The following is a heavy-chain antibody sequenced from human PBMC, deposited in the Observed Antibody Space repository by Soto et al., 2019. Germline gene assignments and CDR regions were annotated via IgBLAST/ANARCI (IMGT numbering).Heavy chain of an antibody. CDR1: GGSISSYY. CDR2: VFYSGIT. V-gene: IGHV4-59*08. Sequence: PSETLSLTSTVSGGSISSYYWSWIRQPPGKGLEWIGYVFYSGITKYHPSLESRVTISLDTSKNHFSLKLSSVTAADTAVYYCARLGKYYQSLDTWGPGTLVTVSS. D-gene: IGHD2-2*01. CDR3: ARLGKYYQSLDT. J-gene: IGHJ5*01.